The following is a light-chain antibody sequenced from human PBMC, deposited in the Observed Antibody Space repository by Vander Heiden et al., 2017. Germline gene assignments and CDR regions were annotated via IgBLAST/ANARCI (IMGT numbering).Light chain of an antibody. Sequence: EIVLTQSPATLSLSPGARATLSCRASQSVSSYLAWYQQKPGQAPRLLIYDVSNRATGIPARFSGSGSGTDFTLTINSLEPEDFAVYYCQQRSNWRLTFGGGTKVEIK. CDR3: QQRSNWRLT. CDR1: QSVSSY. J-gene: IGKJ4*01. CDR2: DVS. V-gene: IGKV3-11*01.